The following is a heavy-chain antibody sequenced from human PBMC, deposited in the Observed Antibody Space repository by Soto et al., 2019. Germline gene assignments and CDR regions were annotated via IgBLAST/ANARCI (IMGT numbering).Heavy chain of an antibody. Sequence: SETLSLTCTVSGDSVSKYYWNWIRQPAGKGLEWIGRIHSTRSPNYNPSLKSRVTMSVDTSKNQFSLKLNLTSVTAADTAVYYCARSPAYGDYANLDTWGQGTLVTVSS. J-gene: IGHJ5*02. CDR2: IHSTRSP. CDR1: GDSVSKYY. CDR3: ARSPAYGDYANLDT. V-gene: IGHV4-4*07. D-gene: IGHD4-17*01.